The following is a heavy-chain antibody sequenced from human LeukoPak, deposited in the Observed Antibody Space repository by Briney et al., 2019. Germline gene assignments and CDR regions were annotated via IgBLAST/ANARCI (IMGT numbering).Heavy chain of an antibody. CDR1: GFTFSSYA. D-gene: IGHD3-3*01. Sequence: PGGSLRLSCAASGFTFSSYAMSWVRQAPGKGLEWVSAISGSCGSTYYADSVKGRFTISRDNSKNTLYLQMNSLRAEDTAVYYCARSSYYDFWSGYTVGAFDIWGQGTMVTVSS. CDR2: ISGSCGST. CDR3: ARSSYYDFWSGYTVGAFDI. V-gene: IGHV3-23*01. J-gene: IGHJ3*02.